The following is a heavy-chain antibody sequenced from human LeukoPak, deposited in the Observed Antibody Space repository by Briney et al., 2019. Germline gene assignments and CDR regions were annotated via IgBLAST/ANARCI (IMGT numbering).Heavy chain of an antibody. V-gene: IGHV1-3*01. Sequence: ASVKVSCKASGYTFTSYAMHWVRQAPGQRLEWMGWINAGSGNTKYSQKFQGRVTITRDTSASTAYMELSSLRSEDTAVYYCARPNYGDYDPLDYWGQGTLVTVSS. J-gene: IGHJ4*02. CDR1: GYTFTSYA. CDR2: INAGSGNT. CDR3: ARPNYGDYDPLDY. D-gene: IGHD4-17*01.